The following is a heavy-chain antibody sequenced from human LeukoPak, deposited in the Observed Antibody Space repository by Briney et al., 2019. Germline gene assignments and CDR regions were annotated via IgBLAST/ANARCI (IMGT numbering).Heavy chain of an antibody. CDR2: ISGGGGST. J-gene: IGHJ3*02. D-gene: IGHD3-3*01. CDR1: GFTFSSYA. V-gene: IGHV3-23*01. Sequence: GGSLRLSCAASGFTFSSYAMSWVRQAPGKGLEWVSAISGGGGSTYYADSVKGRFTISRDNSKNTLYLQMNSLRAEDTAVYYCAKDTTLRFGAFDIWGQGTMVTVSS. CDR3: AKDTTLRFGAFDI.